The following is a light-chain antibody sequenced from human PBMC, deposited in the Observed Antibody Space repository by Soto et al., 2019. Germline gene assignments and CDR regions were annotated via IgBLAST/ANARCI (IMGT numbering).Light chain of an antibody. CDR3: SSYTSSRTFV. J-gene: IGLJ1*01. CDR1: SSDLGSYDF. Sequence: QSVLTQPASVSGSPGQSITISCTGTSSDLGSYDFVSWYQQYPGKAPQLIIYEVSYRPSGASNRFSGSKSGNTASLTISGLQADDEADYYCSSYTSSRTFVFGTGTKV. CDR2: EVS. V-gene: IGLV2-14*01.